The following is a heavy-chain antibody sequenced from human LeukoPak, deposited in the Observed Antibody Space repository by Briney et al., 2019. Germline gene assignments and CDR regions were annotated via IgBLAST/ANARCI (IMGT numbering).Heavy chain of an antibody. V-gene: IGHV3-7*03. CDR2: IKQDGSEK. CDR1: GFTFSSYW. CDR3: GRGMDV. J-gene: IGHJ6*02. Sequence: GGSLRLSCAASGFTFSSYWMHRVRQAPGKGLEWVANIKQDGSEKYYVDSVKGRFTISRDNGENLLHLQMNSLRVEDTAVYYCGRGMDVWGQGITVTVSS.